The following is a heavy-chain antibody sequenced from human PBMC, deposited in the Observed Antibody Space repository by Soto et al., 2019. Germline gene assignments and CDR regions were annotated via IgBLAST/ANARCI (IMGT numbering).Heavy chain of an antibody. J-gene: IGHJ5*02. CDR1: GGSISSSSYY. D-gene: IGHD6-13*01. V-gene: IGHV4-39*01. CDR2: IYYSGST. CDR3: ARARHVAAAGKNWFDP. Sequence: SETLSLTCTVSGGSISSSSYYWGWIRQPPGKRLEWIGSIYYSGSTYYNPSLKSRVTISVDTSKNQFSLKLSSVTAADTAVYYCARARHVAAAGKNWFDPWGQGTLVTVSS.